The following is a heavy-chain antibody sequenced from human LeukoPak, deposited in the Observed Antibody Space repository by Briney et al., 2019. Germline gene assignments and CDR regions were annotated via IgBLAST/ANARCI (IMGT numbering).Heavy chain of an antibody. CDR2: ISYDGSNK. D-gene: IGHD6-13*01. CDR1: GFTFSSYG. Sequence: GGSLRLSCAASGFTFSSYGVHWVRQAPGKGLEWVAVISYDGSNKYYADSVKGRFTISRDDSKNTLYLQMNSLRAEDTAVYYCAKVRGTKRIAAAGHFDYWGQGTLVTVSS. V-gene: IGHV3-30*18. CDR3: AKVRGTKRIAAAGHFDY. J-gene: IGHJ4*02.